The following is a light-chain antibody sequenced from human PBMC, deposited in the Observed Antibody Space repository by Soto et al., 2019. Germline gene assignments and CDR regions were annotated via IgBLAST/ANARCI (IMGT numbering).Light chain of an antibody. CDR2: EVS. V-gene: IGLV2-14*01. CDR3: SSYATRGTPV. CDR1: SSDVGGYNY. J-gene: IGLJ3*02. Sequence: QSALTQPASVSGSPGQTITISCTGTSSDVGGYNYLSWYQQHPGKAPKVMIYEVSNRPSGVSNRFSGSKSGNAASLTISGLQGEDESYYFCSSYATRGTPVFGGGTKLTVL.